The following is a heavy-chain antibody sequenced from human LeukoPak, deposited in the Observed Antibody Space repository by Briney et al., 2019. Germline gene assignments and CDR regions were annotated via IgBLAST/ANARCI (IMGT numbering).Heavy chain of an antibody. D-gene: IGHD3-16*01. CDR1: GFTFSDNY. Sequence: GGSLRLSCAASGFTFSDNYMSWIRQAPGKGLEWVSYISSSGSIYYADSVKGRFTISRDNAKNSLYLQMNSLRAEDTAVYYCARDGVDYYYYMDVWGKGTTVTISS. CDR3: ARDGVDYYYYMDV. J-gene: IGHJ6*03. CDR2: ISSSGSI. V-gene: IGHV3-11*04.